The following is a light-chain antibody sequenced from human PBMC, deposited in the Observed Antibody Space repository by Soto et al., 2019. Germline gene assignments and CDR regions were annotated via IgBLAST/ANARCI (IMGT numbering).Light chain of an antibody. Sequence: DIQMTQSPSTLSASVGDRVTITCRASQSISSWLAWYQQKPGTAPKLLIYKASTLQTGVPSRFSGSGSGTEFTLTISSLQPDDFATYYCQQYNANWTFGQGTMV. CDR2: KAS. J-gene: IGKJ1*01. CDR3: QQYNANWT. CDR1: QSISSW. V-gene: IGKV1-5*03.